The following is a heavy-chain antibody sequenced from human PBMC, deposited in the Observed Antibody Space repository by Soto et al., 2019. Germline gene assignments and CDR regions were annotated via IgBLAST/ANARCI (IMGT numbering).Heavy chain of an antibody. CDR3: ARISYSGYDY. V-gene: IGHV5-51*01. CDR2: IYPGDSDT. J-gene: IGHJ4*02. Sequence: PGDPLKISCNGSGYSFTIYWIGWVRQMPGKGLEWMGIIYPGDSDTRYSPSFQGQVTISADKSISTAYLQWSSLKASDTAMYYCARISYSGYDYCGQGTLVTVSS. D-gene: IGHD5-12*01. CDR1: GYSFTIYW.